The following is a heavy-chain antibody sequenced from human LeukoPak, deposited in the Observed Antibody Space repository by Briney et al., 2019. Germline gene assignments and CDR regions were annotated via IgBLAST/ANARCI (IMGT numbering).Heavy chain of an antibody. CDR1: GFSFSSYA. D-gene: IGHD6-13*01. Sequence: GGSLRLSCAASGFSFSSYAMHWVRQAPGKGLEWVAVISYDGSNKYYADSVKGRFTISRDNSKNTLYLQTNSLRAEDTAVYYCARDGIAAAGRKFDYWGQGTLVTVSS. J-gene: IGHJ4*02. CDR3: ARDGIAAAGRKFDY. CDR2: ISYDGSNK. V-gene: IGHV3-30-3*01.